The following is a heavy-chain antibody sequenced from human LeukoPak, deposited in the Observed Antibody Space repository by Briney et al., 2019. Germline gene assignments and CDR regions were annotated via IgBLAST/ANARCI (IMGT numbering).Heavy chain of an antibody. CDR1: GFTVSSYY. V-gene: IGHV3-53*01. D-gene: IGHD1-26*01. Sequence: PGGSLRLSCAASGFTVSSYYMSWVRQAPGKGLEWVSIFYGGGTTHYADSVKGRFTISKDNSKNTLYLQMNTLRAKDTAVYYCARGMTWVDYWGQGTLVTVSS. J-gene: IGHJ4*02. CDR3: ARGMTWVDY. CDR2: FYGGGTT.